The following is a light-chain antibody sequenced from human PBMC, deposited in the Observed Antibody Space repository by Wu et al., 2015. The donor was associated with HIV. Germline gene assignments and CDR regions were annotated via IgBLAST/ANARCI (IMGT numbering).Light chain of an antibody. CDR2: GAS. V-gene: IGKV3-20*01. CDR1: QSINTN. Sequence: EIVVTQSPATLSVSPGERAALSCRASQSINTNLAWYQQKPGQAPRLLIYGASTRATGFPARFSGSGSGTDFTLTISRLEPEDFAVYYCQQYGSSPVTFGQGTKLEIK. J-gene: IGKJ2*01. CDR3: QQYGSSPVT.